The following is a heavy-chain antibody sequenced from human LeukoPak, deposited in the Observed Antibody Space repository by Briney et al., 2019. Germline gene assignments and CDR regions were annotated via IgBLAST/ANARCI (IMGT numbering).Heavy chain of an antibody. D-gene: IGHD5-18*01. V-gene: IGHV3-48*03. CDR3: ARGYSYGYDS. Sequence: PGGSLRLSSAVSGFTFSSYEMNWVRQAPGRGLEWVSYISSSGSTIHYADSVKGRFTISRDNAKNSLYLQMNSLRGDDTAVYYCARGYSYGYDSWGQGTLVTVSS. CDR2: ISSSGSTI. J-gene: IGHJ5*01. CDR1: GFTFSSYE.